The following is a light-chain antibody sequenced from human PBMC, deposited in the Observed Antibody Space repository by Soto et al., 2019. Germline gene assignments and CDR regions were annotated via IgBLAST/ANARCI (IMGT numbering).Light chain of an antibody. Sequence: EIVMTQSPATLSVSPGERATLSCRASQRVSRNLAWYQQKPGQAPRLLIYDASTRATGIPDRFSGSGSETEFTLTISSLQSEDYAIYYCQQYNNWPRTFGHGTKV. V-gene: IGKV3-15*01. J-gene: IGKJ1*01. CDR1: QRVSRN. CDR3: QQYNNWPRT. CDR2: DAS.